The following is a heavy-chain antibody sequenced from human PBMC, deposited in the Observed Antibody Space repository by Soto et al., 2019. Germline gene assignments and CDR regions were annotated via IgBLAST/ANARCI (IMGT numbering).Heavy chain of an antibody. CDR3: ARGRNLGGTYLDY. CDR1: GGSFSGYY. Sequence: QVQLQQWGAGLLKPSETLSLTCAVYGGSFSGYYWTWIRQPPGKGLEWIGEIDHSGSTNYNPSLKRRVTISVDTSKTQFSLKLSSVTAADTAVYYCARGRNLGGTYLDYWGQGTLVTVSS. J-gene: IGHJ4*02. CDR2: IDHSGST. V-gene: IGHV4-34*01. D-gene: IGHD1-26*01.